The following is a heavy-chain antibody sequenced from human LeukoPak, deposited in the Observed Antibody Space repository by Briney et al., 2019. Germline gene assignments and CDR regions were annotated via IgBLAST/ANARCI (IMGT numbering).Heavy chain of an antibody. D-gene: IGHD3-16*01. CDR2: IKQDGSEK. CDR1: GFTFSSYW. V-gene: IGHV3-7*01. CDR3: ARAKGFGGRWWYYYYGMDV. Sequence: AGGPLRLSCAASGFTFSSYWMSWVRQAPGKGLEWVANIKQDGSEKYYVDSVKGRFTISRDNAKNSLYLQMNSLRAEDTAVYYCARAKGFGGRWWYYYYGMDVWGQGTTVTVSS. J-gene: IGHJ6*02.